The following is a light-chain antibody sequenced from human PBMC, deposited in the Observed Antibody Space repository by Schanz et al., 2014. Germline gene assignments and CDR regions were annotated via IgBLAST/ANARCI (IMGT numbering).Light chain of an antibody. V-gene: IGLV2-11*01. Sequence: QSALTQPRSVSGSPGQSVTISCTGTSSDIGAYNFVSWYQQHPGKAPKLMIYDVSKRPSGVPDRFSGSKSGNTASLTVSGLQPDDEADYYCSSYAGINNFKIFGGGTKLTVL. CDR1: SSDIGAYNF. J-gene: IGLJ2*01. CDR2: DVS. CDR3: SSYAGINNFKI.